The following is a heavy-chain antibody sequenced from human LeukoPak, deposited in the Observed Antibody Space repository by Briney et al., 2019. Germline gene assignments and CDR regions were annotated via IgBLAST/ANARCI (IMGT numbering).Heavy chain of an antibody. CDR2: ISNDGRNK. D-gene: IGHD7-27*01. J-gene: IGHJ4*02. Sequence: GRSLRLSCAASGFTISNYGIHWVRQAPGKGLEWVAVISNDGRNKYYADSVTGRFTISRDNSKNTLHLQMSSLRTDDTAVYYCARGVGNWAFDSWGQGTLVTVSS. V-gene: IGHV3-30*03. CDR3: ARGVGNWAFDS. CDR1: GFTISNYG.